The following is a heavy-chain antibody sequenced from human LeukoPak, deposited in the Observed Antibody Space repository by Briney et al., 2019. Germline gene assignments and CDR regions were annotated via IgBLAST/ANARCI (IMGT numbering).Heavy chain of an antibody. CDR2: VDPEDGET. CDR1: GYTFTDYY. Sequence: ASVKVSCKVSGYTFTDYYMHWVQQAPGKGLEWMGLVDPEDGETIYAEKFQGRGTITADTSTDTAYMELSSLRSEDTAVYYCATYDSSGYYYYAFDIWGQGTMVTVSS. V-gene: IGHV1-69-2*01. D-gene: IGHD3-22*01. CDR3: ATYDSSGYYYYAFDI. J-gene: IGHJ3*02.